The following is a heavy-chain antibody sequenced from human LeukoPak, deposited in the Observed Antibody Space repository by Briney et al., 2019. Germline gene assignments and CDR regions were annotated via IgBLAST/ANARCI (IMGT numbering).Heavy chain of an antibody. CDR3: AKGNSACSGSYYGDY. CDR1: GFTFDSYA. Sequence: GSLRLSCAASGFTFDSYAMSWVRQAPGRGLEWVSSISGSGSSTYYADSVKGRFTISRDNSKNTLYLQMDSLRIEDTAEYYCAKGNSACSGSYYGDYWGQGTLVTVSS. CDR2: ISGSGSST. J-gene: IGHJ4*02. D-gene: IGHD1-26*01. V-gene: IGHV3-23*01.